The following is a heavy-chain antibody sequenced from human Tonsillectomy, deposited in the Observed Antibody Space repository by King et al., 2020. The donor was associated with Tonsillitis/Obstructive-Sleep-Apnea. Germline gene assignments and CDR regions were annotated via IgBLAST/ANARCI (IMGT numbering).Heavy chain of an antibody. V-gene: IGHV3-30*18. CDR3: AKVPYGDYPTHSYGMDV. J-gene: IGHJ6*02. CDR1: GFTFSSYG. D-gene: IGHD4-17*01. CDR2: ISYDGGNK. Sequence: VQLVESGGGVVQPGRSLRLSCAASGFTFSSYGMHWVRQAPGKGLEWVAVISYDGGNKYNADSVKGRFTISRDNSKNTLYLQMNSLRAEDTAVYYCAKVPYGDYPTHSYGMDVWGQGTTVTVSS.